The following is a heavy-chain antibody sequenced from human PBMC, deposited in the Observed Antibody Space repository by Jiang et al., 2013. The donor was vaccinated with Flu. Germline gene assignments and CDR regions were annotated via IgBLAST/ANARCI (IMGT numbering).Heavy chain of an antibody. CDR3: ARHALGSSGWHYFDD. CDR2: IDPRSSYT. D-gene: IGHD6-25*01. Sequence: RQMPGKGLEWMGRIDPRSSYTSYSPSFQGHVTLTVDKSITTAYLQWSSLEASDTAMYYCARHALGSSGWHYFDDWGQGTLVTVTS. J-gene: IGHJ4*02. V-gene: IGHV5-10-1*01.